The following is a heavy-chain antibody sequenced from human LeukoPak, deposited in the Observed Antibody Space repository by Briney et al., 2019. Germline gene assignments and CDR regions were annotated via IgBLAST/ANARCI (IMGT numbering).Heavy chain of an antibody. Sequence: GRSLRLSCAVSGFTFSSYAMHWVRQAPGKGLEWVAVISYDGSNKYYADSVKGRFTISRDNSKNTLYLQMNSLRGEDTAVYYCARDDFSDDYGDYRGYWGQGTLVTVSS. CDR2: ISYDGSNK. D-gene: IGHD4-17*01. V-gene: IGHV3-30-3*01. CDR3: ARDDFSDDYGDYRGY. CDR1: GFTFSSYA. J-gene: IGHJ4*02.